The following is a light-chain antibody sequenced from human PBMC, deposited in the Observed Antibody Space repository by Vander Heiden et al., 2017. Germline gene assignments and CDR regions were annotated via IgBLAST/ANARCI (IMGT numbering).Light chain of an antibody. CDR1: HFMSTY. J-gene: IGKJ4*01. V-gene: IGKV1-39*01. CDR3: QQTYTVPVT. CDR2: DAS. Sequence: SLLTQSPSSLSASVGDRVTISCRASHFMSTYLKWFQQKPGRAPKLLIYDASRLQAGVPSRVTGSGSGQDFSLTITSLQPEDFATYYCQQTYTVPVTFGGGTRVE.